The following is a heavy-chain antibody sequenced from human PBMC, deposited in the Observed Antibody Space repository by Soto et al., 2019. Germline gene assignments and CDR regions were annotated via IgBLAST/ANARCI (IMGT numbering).Heavy chain of an antibody. V-gene: IGHV3-48*03. Sequence: EVQLVESGGGLVQPGGSLRLSCAASGFTFSSYEMNWVRQAPGKGLEWVSYISSSGSTIYYADSVKGRFTISRDNAKNSLDRQRNSRRAGDTAVYYCARGATVTRGGVVFDYWGQGTLVTVSS. J-gene: IGHJ4*02. CDR2: ISSSGSTI. CDR3: ARGATVTRGGVVFDY. D-gene: IGHD4-17*01. CDR1: GFTFSSYE.